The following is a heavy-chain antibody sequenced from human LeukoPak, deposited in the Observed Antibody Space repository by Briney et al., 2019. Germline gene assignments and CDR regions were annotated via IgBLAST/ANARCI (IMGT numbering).Heavy chain of an antibody. Sequence: SETLSLTCAVSGASISSSSSYWGWIRQPPGKGLEWIGTVNYRGAAYYNPSLKSRVTISIDTSKNQFSLSLRSVTAADAAVYYCSAERAGTIIDYWGQGTLVTVSS. D-gene: IGHD6-13*01. V-gene: IGHV4-39*07. CDR3: SAERAGTIIDY. J-gene: IGHJ4*02. CDR1: GASISSSSSY. CDR2: VNYRGAA.